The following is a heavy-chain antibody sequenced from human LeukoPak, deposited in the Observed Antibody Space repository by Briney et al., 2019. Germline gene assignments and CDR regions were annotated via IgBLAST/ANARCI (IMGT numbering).Heavy chain of an antibody. J-gene: IGHJ4*02. D-gene: IGHD4-17*01. CDR3: ATHDDYGDSTFDY. CDR2: FDPEDGET. V-gene: IGHV1-24*01. CDR1: GYTLTELS. Sequence: ASVKVSCKVSGYTLTELSMHWVRQAPGKGLEWMGGFDPEDGETIYAQKFQGRVTMTEDTSTDTAYMELSSLRSEDTAMYYCATHDDYGDSTFDYWGQGTLVTVSS.